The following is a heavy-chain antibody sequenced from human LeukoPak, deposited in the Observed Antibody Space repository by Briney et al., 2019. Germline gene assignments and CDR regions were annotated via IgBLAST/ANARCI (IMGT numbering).Heavy chain of an antibody. J-gene: IGHJ4*02. CDR2: INSDGSST. D-gene: IGHD6-13*01. CDR1: GFTFSSYW. Sequence: PGGSLRLSCAASGFTFSSYWMHWVRHAPGKGLVWVSRINSDGSSTSYADSVKGRFTISRDNAKNTLYLQMNSVRAEDTAVYFCARALRYSSPFYYLGPGTLVPGSS. V-gene: IGHV3-74*01. CDR3: ARALRYSSPFYY.